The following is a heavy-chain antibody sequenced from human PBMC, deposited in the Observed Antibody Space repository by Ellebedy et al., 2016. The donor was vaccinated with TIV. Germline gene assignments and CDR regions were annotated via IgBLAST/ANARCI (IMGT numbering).Heavy chain of an antibody. Sequence: MPSETLSLTCAVYGGSFSGYYWSWIRQPPGKGLEWIGYIYYSGSTNYNPSLKSRVTIPVDKSKNQFSLKLSSVTAADTAVYYCARDGGYDHPLDYWGQGTLVTVSS. CDR1: GGSFSGYY. V-gene: IGHV4-59*12. CDR3: ARDGGYDHPLDY. CDR2: IYYSGST. J-gene: IGHJ4*02. D-gene: IGHD5-12*01.